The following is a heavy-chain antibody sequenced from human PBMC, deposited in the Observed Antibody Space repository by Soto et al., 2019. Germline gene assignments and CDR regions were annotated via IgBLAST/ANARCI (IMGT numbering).Heavy chain of an antibody. V-gene: IGHV3-33*01. CDR2: IWYGGSNK. CDR1: GFTFSSYG. D-gene: IGHD4-17*01. Sequence: QVQLVESGGGVVQPGRSLRLSCAASGFTFSSYGMHWVRQAPGKGLEWVAVIWYGGSNKYYADSVKGRFTISRDNYKNTLYLQMNSLRAEDTAVYYCARDNGHYGDNGGYYYGMDVWGQGTTVTVSS. CDR3: ARDNGHYGDNGGYYYGMDV. J-gene: IGHJ6*02.